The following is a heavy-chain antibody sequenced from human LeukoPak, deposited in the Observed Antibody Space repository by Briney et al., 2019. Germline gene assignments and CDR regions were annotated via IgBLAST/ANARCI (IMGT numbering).Heavy chain of an antibody. D-gene: IGHD4-17*01. J-gene: IGHJ4*02. CDR2: ISAYNGNT. Sequence: GASVKVSCKASGYTFTSYGISWVRQAPGQGLEWMGWISAYNGNTNYAQKLQGRVTMTTDTSTSTAYMELRSLRSDDTAVYYCARDRAGYGVPYYFDYWGQGTLVTVSS. CDR3: ARDRAGYGVPYYFDY. V-gene: IGHV1-18*01. CDR1: GYTFTSYG.